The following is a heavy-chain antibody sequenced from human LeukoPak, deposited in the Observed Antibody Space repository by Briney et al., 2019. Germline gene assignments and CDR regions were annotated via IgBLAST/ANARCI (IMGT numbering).Heavy chain of an antibody. V-gene: IGHV4-34*01. CDR3: ARAGRGTSSRALDY. Sequence: SETLSLTCAISGGSFTDYYWSWIRQPPGKGLEWIGDINDSGSTNSSPSLKSRVVISLDTSKSQLSLKLSPVTAADTATYFCARAGRGTSSRALDYWGQGTLVTVCS. CDR2: INDSGST. CDR1: GGSFTDYY. D-gene: IGHD1-1*01. J-gene: IGHJ4*02.